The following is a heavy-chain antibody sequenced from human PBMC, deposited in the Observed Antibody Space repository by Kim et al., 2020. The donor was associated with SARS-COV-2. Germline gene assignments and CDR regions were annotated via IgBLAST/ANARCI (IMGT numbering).Heavy chain of an antibody. CDR1: GFTFSSYS. D-gene: IGHD6-13*01. Sequence: GGSLRLSCAASGFTFSSYSMNWVRQAPGKGLEWVSYISSSSSTIYYADSVKGRFTISRDNAKNSLYLQMNSLRAEDTAVYYCARDAKQQLVHYYYYGMDVWGQGTTVTVSS. J-gene: IGHJ6*02. V-gene: IGHV3-48*04. CDR2: ISSSSSTI. CDR3: ARDAKQQLVHYYYYGMDV.